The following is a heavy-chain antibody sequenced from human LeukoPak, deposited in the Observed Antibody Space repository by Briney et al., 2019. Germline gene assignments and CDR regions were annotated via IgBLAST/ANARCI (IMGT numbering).Heavy chain of an antibody. V-gene: IGHV3-21*01. CDR2: IGSSSSYI. CDR3: ARSGQLAELDIFDY. D-gene: IGHD6-13*01. J-gene: IGHJ4*02. Sequence: NPGGSLRLSCAASGFTFSSYSMNWVRQAPGKGLEWVSSIGSSSSYIYYADSVKGRFTISRDNAKNSLYLQMNSLRAEDTAVYYCARSGQLAELDIFDYWGQGTLVTVSS. CDR1: GFTFSSYS.